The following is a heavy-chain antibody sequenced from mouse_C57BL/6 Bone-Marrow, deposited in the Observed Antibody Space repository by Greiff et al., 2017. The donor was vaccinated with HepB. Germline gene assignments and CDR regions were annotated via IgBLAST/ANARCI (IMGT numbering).Heavy chain of an antibody. V-gene: IGHV2-2*01. D-gene: IGHD2-10*02. Sequence: VQLQQSGPGLVQPSQSLSITCTVSGFSLTSYGVHWVRQSPGKGLEWLGVIWSGGSTDYNAAFISRLSISKDNSKSQVFFKMNSLQADDTAIYYCARNGVWSYAMDYWGQGTSVTVSS. CDR3: ARNGVWSYAMDY. J-gene: IGHJ4*01. CDR2: IWSGGST. CDR1: GFSLTSYG.